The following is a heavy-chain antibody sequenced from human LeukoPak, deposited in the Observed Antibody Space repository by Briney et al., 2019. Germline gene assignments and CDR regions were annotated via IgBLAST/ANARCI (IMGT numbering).Heavy chain of an antibody. V-gene: IGHV1-2*02. J-gene: IGHJ3*02. CDR2: INPNSGGT. CDR1: GYTFTGYY. Sequence: ASVKVSCKASGYTFTGYYMHWVRQAPGQGLEWMGWINPNSGGTNYAQKFQGRVTMTRDMSISTAYMELSRLRSDDTAVYYCAREYNYDSSGEDAFDIWGQGTMVTVSS. D-gene: IGHD3-22*01. CDR3: AREYNYDSSGEDAFDI.